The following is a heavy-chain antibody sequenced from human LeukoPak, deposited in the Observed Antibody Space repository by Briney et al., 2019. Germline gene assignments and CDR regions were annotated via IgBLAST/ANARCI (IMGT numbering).Heavy chain of an antibody. J-gene: IGHJ3*02. V-gene: IGHV3-11*01. Sequence: PGGSLRLSCAASGFTFSDYYMSWIRQAPGKGLEWVSYISSSGSTIYYADSVKGRFTISRDNAKNSLYLQMNSLRAEDTAVYYSARDLTMMSAFDIWGQGTMVTVSS. CDR2: ISSSGSTI. CDR3: ARDLTMMSAFDI. CDR1: GFTFSDYY. D-gene: IGHD3-22*01.